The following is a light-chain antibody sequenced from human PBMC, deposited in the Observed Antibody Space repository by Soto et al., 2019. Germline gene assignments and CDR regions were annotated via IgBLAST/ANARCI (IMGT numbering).Light chain of an antibody. Sequence: DIQMTQSPSTLSTSVGERVTITCRASQSVSYWLALYQQKPGKAPNLLIYDASSLESGVPSRFSGSGYGTEFTLTISSLQPDDSATYYCQHYNTYSKTFGPGTKVEIK. CDR1: QSVSYW. CDR2: DAS. V-gene: IGKV1-5*01. CDR3: QHYNTYSKT. J-gene: IGKJ1*01.